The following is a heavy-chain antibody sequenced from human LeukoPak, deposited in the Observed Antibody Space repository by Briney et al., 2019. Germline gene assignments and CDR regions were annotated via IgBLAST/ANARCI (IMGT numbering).Heavy chain of an antibody. CDR1: GGTFSSYA. CDR3: ARAATVTSKTFDY. Sequence: SVKVSCRASGGTFSSYAISWVRQAPGQGLEWMGRIIPIFGIANYAQKFQGRVTITADKSTSTAYMELSSLRSEDTAVYYCARAATVTSKTFDYWGQGTLVTVSS. D-gene: IGHD4-17*01. V-gene: IGHV1-69*04. CDR2: IIPIFGIA. J-gene: IGHJ4*02.